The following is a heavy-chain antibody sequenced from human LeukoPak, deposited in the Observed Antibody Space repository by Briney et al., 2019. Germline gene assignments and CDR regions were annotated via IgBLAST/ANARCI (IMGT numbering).Heavy chain of an antibody. V-gene: IGHV3-30*02. Sequence: GGSLRLSCAASGFTFSSYGMHWVRQAPGKGLEWVAFIRYDGSNKYYADSVKGRFTISRDNSKNTLYLQMNSLRAEDTAVYYCARGIVVVRKGLLDYWGQGTLVTVSS. CDR3: ARGIVVVRKGLLDY. J-gene: IGHJ4*02. CDR2: IRYDGSNK. D-gene: IGHD3-22*01. CDR1: GFTFSSYG.